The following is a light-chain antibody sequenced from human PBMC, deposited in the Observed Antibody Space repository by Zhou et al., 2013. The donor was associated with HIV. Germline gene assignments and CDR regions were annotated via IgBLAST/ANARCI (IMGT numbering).Light chain of an antibody. Sequence: DIVMTQSPLSLPVTPGEPASISCRSSQSLLHSNGYNYLDWYLQKPGQSPQLLIYLGSNRASGVPDRFSGSGSGTDFTLKISRVEAEDVGVYYCMQALQTPVTFGRRDQGGDQT. CDR3: MQALQTPVT. V-gene: IGKV2-28*01. J-gene: IGKJ4*01. CDR1: QSLLHSNGYNY. CDR2: LGS.